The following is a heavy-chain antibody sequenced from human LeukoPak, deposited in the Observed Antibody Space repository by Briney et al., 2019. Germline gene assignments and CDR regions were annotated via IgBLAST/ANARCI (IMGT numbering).Heavy chain of an antibody. V-gene: IGHV1-69*05. J-gene: IGHJ6*03. CDR3: GRAVTSFYYYMGR. D-gene: IGHD2-21*02. CDR2: IIPIFGTA. CDR1: EGTFSSYA. Sequence: GASVEVSCKASEGTFSSYAISWVRQAPGQGLEWMGRIIPIFGTANYAQKFQGRVTITTDESTSTAYMELSSRRSEDTAVYYCGRAVTSFYYYMGRWGKGTTVTVSS.